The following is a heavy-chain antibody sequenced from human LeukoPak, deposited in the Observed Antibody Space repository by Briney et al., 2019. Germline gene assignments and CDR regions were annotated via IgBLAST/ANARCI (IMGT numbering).Heavy chain of an antibody. CDR2: MNPNSGNT. Sequence: ASVKVSCKASGYTFISYDINWVRQAPGQGLEWMGWMNPNSGNTGYAQKFQGRVTITRNTSISTAYVELSSLRSEDTAVYYCARDYGGNSGWFDPWGQGTLVTVSS. D-gene: IGHD4-23*01. J-gene: IGHJ5*02. CDR1: GYTFISYD. V-gene: IGHV1-8*03. CDR3: ARDYGGNSGWFDP.